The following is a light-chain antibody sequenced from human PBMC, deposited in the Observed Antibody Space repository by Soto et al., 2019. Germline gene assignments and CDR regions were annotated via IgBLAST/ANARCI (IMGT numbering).Light chain of an antibody. CDR1: SSDVGSYNL. CDR2: EGS. J-gene: IGLJ2*01. Sequence: QSALTQPASVSGSPGQSITISCTGTSSDVGSYNLVSWYQQHPGKAPKLMIYEGSKRPSGLSNRFSGSTSGNTASLTISGLQAEDEADYYCCSYAGSSTCHVVFGGGTKLTVL. V-gene: IGLV2-23*01. CDR3: CSYAGSSTCHVV.